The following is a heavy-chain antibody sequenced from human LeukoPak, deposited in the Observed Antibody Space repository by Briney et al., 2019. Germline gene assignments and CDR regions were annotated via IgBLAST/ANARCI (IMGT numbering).Heavy chain of an antibody. CDR1: GFTFSTYA. CDR2: ISYDGTNK. D-gene: IGHD2-15*01. CDR3: AKGGRVAVVAATLDY. J-gene: IGHJ4*02. V-gene: IGHV3-30*18. Sequence: GGSPRLSCAASGFTFSTYAMHWVRQAPGKGLESVAVISYDGTNKYHADSVKGRFTISRDNSKNTLYLQMNSLRPEDTAVYYCAKGGRVAVVAATLDYWGQGTLVTVSS.